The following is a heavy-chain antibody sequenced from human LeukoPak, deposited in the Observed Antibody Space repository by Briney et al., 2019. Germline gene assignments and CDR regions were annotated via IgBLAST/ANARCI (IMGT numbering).Heavy chain of an antibody. Sequence: ASVKVSCKASGETFSSYAISRVRQAPGQGLEWMGGIIPIFGTANYAQKFQGRVTITADESTSTAYMELSSLRSEDTAVYYCARGALAYCGGDCPFDIWGQGTMVTVSS. J-gene: IGHJ3*02. D-gene: IGHD2-21*02. CDR2: IIPIFGTA. CDR1: GETFSSYA. V-gene: IGHV1-69*13. CDR3: ARGALAYCGGDCPFDI.